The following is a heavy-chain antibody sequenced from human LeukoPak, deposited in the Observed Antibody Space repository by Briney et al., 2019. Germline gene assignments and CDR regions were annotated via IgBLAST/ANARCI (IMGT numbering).Heavy chain of an antibody. CDR3: TRDRSRAEDD. D-gene: IGHD1-14*01. CDR1: GFTFSGHW. V-gene: IGHV3-7*01. Sequence: PGGSLRLSCAASGFTFSGHWMSLVRQAPWKALEWVANINQGGSDKYYVDSVKGRFTISRDNANNLLYLQMNSLRGEDTAVYYCTRDRSRAEDDWGQGTLVTVSS. J-gene: IGHJ4*02. CDR2: INQGGSDK.